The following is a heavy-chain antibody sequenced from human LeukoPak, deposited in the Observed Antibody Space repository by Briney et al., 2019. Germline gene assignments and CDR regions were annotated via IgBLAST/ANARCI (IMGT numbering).Heavy chain of an antibody. J-gene: IGHJ5*02. CDR2: ISGSGGST. Sequence: GGSLRLSCAASGFTFSSYAMSWVRQAPGKGLEWVSAISGSGGSTYYADSVKGRFTISRDNSKNTLYLQMNSLRAEDTAVYYCAREWEGYDFWSGYYKDGWFDPWGQGTLVTVSS. CDR1: GFTFSSYA. D-gene: IGHD3-3*01. CDR3: AREWEGYDFWSGYYKDGWFDP. V-gene: IGHV3-23*01.